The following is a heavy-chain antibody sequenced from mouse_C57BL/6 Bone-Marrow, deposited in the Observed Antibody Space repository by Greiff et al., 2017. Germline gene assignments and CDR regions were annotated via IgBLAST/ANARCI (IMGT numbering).Heavy chain of an antibody. V-gene: IGHV1-39*01. J-gene: IGHJ2*01. Sequence: VQLQQSGPELVKPGASVKISCKASGYSFTDYNMNWVKQSNGKSLEWIGVINPNYGTTSYNQKFKGKATLTVDQSSSTAYMQLNSLTSEDSAVYYCARGERTYYDPYRGYLDYWGQGTTLTVSS. CDR2: INPNYGTT. D-gene: IGHD2-10*01. CDR3: ARGERTYYDPYRGYLDY. CDR1: GYSFTDYN.